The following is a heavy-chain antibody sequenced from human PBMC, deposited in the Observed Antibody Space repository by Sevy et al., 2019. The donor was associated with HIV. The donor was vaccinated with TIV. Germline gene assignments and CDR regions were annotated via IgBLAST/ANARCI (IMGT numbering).Heavy chain of an antibody. CDR2: ISAYNGNT. CDR3: ARGYYDFWSGYYRRDAFDI. D-gene: IGHD3-3*01. CDR1: GYTFTSYG. Sequence: ASVKVSCTASGYTFTSYGISWVRQAPGQGLEWMGWISAYNGNTNYAQKLQGRVTLTTDTSTSTAYMELRSLRSDDTALDYCARGYYDFWSGYYRRDAFDIWGQGTMVTVSS. J-gene: IGHJ3*02. V-gene: IGHV1-18*01.